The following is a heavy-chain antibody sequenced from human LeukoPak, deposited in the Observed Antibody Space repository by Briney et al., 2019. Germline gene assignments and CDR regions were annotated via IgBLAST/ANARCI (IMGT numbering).Heavy chain of an antibody. CDR3: AKRKGIDYYDSSGYFDY. V-gene: IGHV3-23*01. D-gene: IGHD3-22*01. CDR1: GFTFSSYA. CDR2: ISGSGGRT. Sequence: PGGSLRLSCAASGFTFSSYAMSWVRQAPGKGLEWVSAISGSGGRTYYADSVKGRFNISRDNSKNTLYLQMNSLRAEETAVYYCAKRKGIDYYDSSGYFDYWGQGTLVTVSS. J-gene: IGHJ4*02.